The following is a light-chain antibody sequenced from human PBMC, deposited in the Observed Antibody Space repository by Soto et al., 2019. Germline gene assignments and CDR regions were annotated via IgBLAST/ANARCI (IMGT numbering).Light chain of an antibody. J-gene: IGKJ1*01. Sequence: EIVLTQSPGTLSLSPGESATLSCRASQSVSSNSLAWYRRNPGQPPSLLIYGTSTRATDIPRRFSGSGSGTDFTLTITRLEPEDFAVYFCQQYGDSPPPFGQGTKVE. CDR3: QQYGDSPPP. CDR1: QSVSSNS. CDR2: GTS. V-gene: IGKV3-20*01.